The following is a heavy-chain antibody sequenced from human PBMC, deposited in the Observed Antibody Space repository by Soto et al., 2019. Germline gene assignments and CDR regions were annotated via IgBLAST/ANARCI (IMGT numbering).Heavy chain of an antibody. CDR2: TIPILDVA. J-gene: IGHJ4*02. D-gene: IGHD5-12*01. CDR1: GGTFSTST. CDR3: ARDSPIGSTYSGYDAIDS. V-gene: IGHV1-69*04. Sequence: ASVKVSCKASGGTFSTSTFTWVRQAPGQGLEWMGRTIPILDVADYAQDFQGRVTITADKSTSTAYMELTSLTSKDTAVYYCARDSPIGSTYSGYDAIDSWGQGTLGTVSS.